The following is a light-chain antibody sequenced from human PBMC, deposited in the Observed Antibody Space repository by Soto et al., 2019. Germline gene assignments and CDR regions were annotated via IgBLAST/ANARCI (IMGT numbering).Light chain of an antibody. Sequence: AIRMTQSPSSFSASTGDRVTITCRASQGISSYLAWYQQKPGKAPKLLIYAASTLQSWFPLRFSGSGSGTDFTLTISCLQSEDFATYYCQQYYSYPPITFGQGTRLEIK. CDR3: QQYYSYPPIT. J-gene: IGKJ5*01. V-gene: IGKV1-8*01. CDR2: AAS. CDR1: QGISSY.